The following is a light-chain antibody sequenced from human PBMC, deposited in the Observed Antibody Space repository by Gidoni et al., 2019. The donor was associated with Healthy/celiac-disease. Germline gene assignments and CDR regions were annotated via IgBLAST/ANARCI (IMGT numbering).Light chain of an antibody. J-gene: IGKJ3*01. V-gene: IGKV3-11*01. CDR2: DAS. CDR1: QSVSSY. CDR3: QQRSNWPPEFT. Sequence: DIVLTQSPATLSLSPGERATLSCRASQSVSSYLAWYQQKPGQAPRLLIYDASNGATGIPARFSGSGSGTDFTLTISSLEPEDFAVYYCQQRSNWPPEFTFGPGTKVDIK.